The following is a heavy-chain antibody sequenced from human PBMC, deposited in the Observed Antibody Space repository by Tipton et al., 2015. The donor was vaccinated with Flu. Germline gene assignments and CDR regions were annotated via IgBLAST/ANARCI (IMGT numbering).Heavy chain of an antibody. CDR1: GYSISSGYY. J-gene: IGHJ2*01. CDR2: VYYGGST. CDR3: ARQSTLWYFDF. D-gene: IGHD5/OR15-5a*01. V-gene: IGHV4-38-2*01. Sequence: TLSLTCAVSGYSISSGYYWGWIRQPPGKGLEWIGSVYYGGSTHYNPSLKSRVTISVDTSKNQFSLKVGSLTAADTAVYYCARQSTLWYFDFWGRGTLVTVSS.